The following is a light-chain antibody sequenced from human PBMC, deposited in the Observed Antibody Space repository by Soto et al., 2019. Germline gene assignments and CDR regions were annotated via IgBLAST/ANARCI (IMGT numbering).Light chain of an antibody. CDR1: QSISNY. V-gene: IGKV1-39*01. J-gene: IGKJ5*01. Sequence: DIQMTQSPSSLSASVGDRVIITCRASQSISNYLIWYQQKPGKAPKILISAASVLQVGVPSRFSGSGSGTDFTLTISSLQPEDFATYYCQHNYNIPRTFGQGTRLEIK. CDR3: QHNYNIPRT. CDR2: AAS.